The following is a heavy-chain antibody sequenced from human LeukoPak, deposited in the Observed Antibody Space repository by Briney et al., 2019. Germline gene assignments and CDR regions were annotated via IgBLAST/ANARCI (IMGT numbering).Heavy chain of an antibody. J-gene: IGHJ4*02. CDR3: AREGRGQRLLPYDY. V-gene: IGHV3-21*01. Sequence: SGGSLRLSCAASGFTFDDYAMHWVRQAPGKGLEWVSSISSSSSYIYYADSVKGRFTISRDNAKNSLYLQMNSLRAEDTAVYYCAREGRGQRLLPYDYWGQGTLVTVSS. D-gene: IGHD6-25*01. CDR1: GFTFDDYA. CDR2: ISSSSSYI.